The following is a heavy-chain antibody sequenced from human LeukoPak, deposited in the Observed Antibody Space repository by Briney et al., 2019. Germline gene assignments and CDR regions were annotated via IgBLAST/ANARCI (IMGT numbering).Heavy chain of an antibody. D-gene: IGHD3-22*01. Sequence: PSETLSLTCTVSGGSISSYYWSWIRQTPGKGLEWIGEITPSGSTNYSPSLKSRVSISIDTSKKKLSLRLTSVTAADSAVYYCASSFYYDSRDYWGQGTLVTVSS. V-gene: IGHV4-4*09. CDR2: ITPSGST. CDR1: GGSISSYY. CDR3: ASSFYYDSRDY. J-gene: IGHJ4*02.